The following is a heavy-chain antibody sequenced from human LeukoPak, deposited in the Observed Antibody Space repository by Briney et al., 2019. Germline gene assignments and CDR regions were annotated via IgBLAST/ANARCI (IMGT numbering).Heavy chain of an antibody. D-gene: IGHD6-19*01. V-gene: IGHV3-7*01. CDR3: ARIAVAGTFFDY. CDR2: IKQDGSEK. CDR1: GFTFSNYW. J-gene: IGHJ4*02. Sequence: GSLRLSCAASGFTFSNYWMSWVRQAPGKGLEWVANIKQDGSEKYYVDSVKGRFTISRDNAKNSLYLQMNSLRAEDTAVYYCARIAVAGTFFDYWGQGTLVTVSS.